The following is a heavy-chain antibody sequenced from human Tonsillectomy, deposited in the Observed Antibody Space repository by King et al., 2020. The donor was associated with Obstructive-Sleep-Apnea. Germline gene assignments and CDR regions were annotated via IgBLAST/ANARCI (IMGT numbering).Heavy chain of an antibody. CDR1: GFTFSSYG. Sequence: VQLVQSGGGVVQPGRSLRLSCAASGFTFSSYGMHWVRQAPGKGLEWVAVISYDGSNKYYADSVKGRFTISRDNSKNTLYLQMNSLRAEDTAVYYCAKDRGRYRAGGETDYWGQGTLVTVSS. CDR3: AKDRGRYRAGGETDY. V-gene: IGHV3-30*18. J-gene: IGHJ4*02. CDR2: ISYDGSNK. D-gene: IGHD2-2*02.